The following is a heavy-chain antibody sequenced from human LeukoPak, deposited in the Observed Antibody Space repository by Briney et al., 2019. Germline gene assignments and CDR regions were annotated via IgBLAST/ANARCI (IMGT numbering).Heavy chain of an antibody. D-gene: IGHD3-3*01. CDR2: ISFDGTNK. CDR3: AKDLGPYYDIWSGLQSDL. Sequence: GGSLRLSCAASGFTFSSFGMHWVRQAPGKGLEWVAVISFDGTNKYYADSMKGRFTISRDNSKNMVHLLMNSLSIEDTAVYYCAKDLGPYYDIWSGLQSDLWGQGTLVTVSS. CDR1: GFTFSSFG. J-gene: IGHJ4*02. V-gene: IGHV3-30*18.